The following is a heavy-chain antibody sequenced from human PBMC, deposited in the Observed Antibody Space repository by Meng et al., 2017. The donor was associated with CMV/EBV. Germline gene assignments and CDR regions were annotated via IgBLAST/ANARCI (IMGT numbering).Heavy chain of an antibody. CDR3: ARRSIEGRRWLQLPHFDY. D-gene: IGHD5-24*01. Sequence: GGSLRLSCAASGFTFDDYGMSWVRQAPGQGLEWVSGINWNGGSTGYADSVKGRFTISRDNAKNSLYLQMNSLRAEDTALYYCARRSIEGRRWLQLPHFDYWGQGTLVTVSS. CDR2: INWNGGST. J-gene: IGHJ4*02. V-gene: IGHV3-20*04. CDR1: GFTFDDYG.